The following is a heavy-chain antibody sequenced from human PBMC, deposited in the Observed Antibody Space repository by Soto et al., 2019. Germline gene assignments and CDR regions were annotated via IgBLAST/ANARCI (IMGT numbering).Heavy chain of an antibody. J-gene: IGHJ5*02. CDR2: IYYSGST. Sequence: SETLSLTCTVSGGSISSYYWSWIRQPPGKGLEWIGYIYYSGSTNYNPSLKSRVTISVDTSKNQFSLKLSSVTAADTAVYYCARVTGYSSGWYAERSLIYNWFDPWGQGTLVTVSS. CDR1: GGSISSYY. D-gene: IGHD6-19*01. CDR3: ARVTGYSSGWYAERSLIYNWFDP. V-gene: IGHV4-59*01.